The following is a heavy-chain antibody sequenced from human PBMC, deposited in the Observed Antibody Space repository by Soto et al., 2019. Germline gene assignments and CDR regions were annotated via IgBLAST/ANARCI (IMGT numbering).Heavy chain of an antibody. CDR2: IKQDGSEK. CDR1: GFTFSSYW. J-gene: IGHJ6*03. V-gene: IGHV3-7*01. CDR3: ARNYDFWSGYPLGYMDV. Sequence: PGGSLRLSCAASGFTFSSYWMSWVRQAPGKGLEWVANIKQDGSEKYYVDSVKGRFTISRDNAKNSLYLQMNSLRAEDTAVYYCARNYDFWSGYPLGYMDVWGKGTTVTVSS. D-gene: IGHD3-3*01.